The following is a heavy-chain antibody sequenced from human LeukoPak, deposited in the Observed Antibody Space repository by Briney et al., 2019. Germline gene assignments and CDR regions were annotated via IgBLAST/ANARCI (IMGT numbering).Heavy chain of an antibody. Sequence: TGGSLRLSCAASGFTFSSYAMSWVRQAPGKGLEWVSAISGGGGSTYYADSVKGRFTISRDNSKNTLYPQMNSLRAEDTAVYYCAKRHSSGWYDYFDYWGQGTLVTVSS. CDR2: ISGGGGST. J-gene: IGHJ4*02. V-gene: IGHV3-23*01. CDR3: AKRHSSGWYDYFDY. D-gene: IGHD6-19*01. CDR1: GFTFSSYA.